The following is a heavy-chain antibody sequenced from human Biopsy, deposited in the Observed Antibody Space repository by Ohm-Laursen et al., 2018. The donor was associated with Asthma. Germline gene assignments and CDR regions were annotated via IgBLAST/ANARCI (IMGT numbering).Heavy chain of an antibody. CDR2: ISSLSRYI. V-gene: IGHV3-21*01. J-gene: IGHJ4*02. CDR1: GFNFKTYG. CDR3: SRDFTIGSGSPFHF. Sequence: SLRLSCAASGFNFKTYGMHWVRQAPGKGLEWVASISSLSRYIYHATSLRGRFTIPRDNAKRSLYLQMDSLRGDDTAVYYCSRDFTIGSGSPFHFWGRGTLVTVSS. D-gene: IGHD3-10*01.